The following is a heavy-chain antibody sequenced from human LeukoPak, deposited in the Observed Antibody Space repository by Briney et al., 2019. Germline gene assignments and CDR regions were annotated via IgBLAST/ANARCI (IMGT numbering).Heavy chain of an antibody. CDR1: GYTFTSYD. CDR3: ARGVRFLEWLLPMGYGMDV. CDR2: MNPNSGNT. V-gene: IGHV1-8*01. Sequence: GASVKVSCKASGYTFTSYDINWVRQATGQGLEWMGWMNPNSGNTGYAQKFQGRVTMTRNTSISTAYMELSSLRSEDTAVYYCARGVRFLEWLLPMGYGMDVWGQGTTVTVSS. J-gene: IGHJ6*02. D-gene: IGHD3-3*01.